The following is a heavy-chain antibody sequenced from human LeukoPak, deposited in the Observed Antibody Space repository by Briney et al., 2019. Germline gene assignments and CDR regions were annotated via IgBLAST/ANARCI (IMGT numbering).Heavy chain of an antibody. V-gene: IGHV4-30-4*01. CDR3: ARGQDIPLTSSSWYWFDP. D-gene: IGHD6-13*01. Sequence: PSQTLSLTCTVSGDSITSGNYYWSWIRQPPGRGLEWIGYIYSGGSTYYNPSLRNRLSISLDSSKNHFSLELSAVTAADTAVYFCARGQDIPLTSSSWYWFDPWGQGTLVTVSS. J-gene: IGHJ5*02. CDR2: IYSGGST. CDR1: GDSITSGNYY.